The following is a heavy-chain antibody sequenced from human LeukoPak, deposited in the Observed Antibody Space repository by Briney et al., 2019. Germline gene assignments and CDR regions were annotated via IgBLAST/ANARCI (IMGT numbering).Heavy chain of an antibody. Sequence: GASVKVSCKASGGTFSSYAISWVRQAPGQGLEWMGGIIPIFGTANYAQKLQGRVTMTTDTSTSTAYMELRSLRSDDTAVYYCARDPRFDGPWWLVRGAFDIWGQGTMVTVSS. J-gene: IGHJ3*02. CDR1: GGTFSSYA. CDR3: ARDPRFDGPWWLVRGAFDI. V-gene: IGHV1-69*05. CDR2: IIPIFGTA. D-gene: IGHD6-19*01.